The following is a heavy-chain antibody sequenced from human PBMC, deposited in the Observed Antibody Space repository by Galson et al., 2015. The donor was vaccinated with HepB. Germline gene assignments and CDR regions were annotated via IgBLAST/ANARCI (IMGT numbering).Heavy chain of an antibody. CDR3: VKGPLCCGAMGRFDAFDI. V-gene: IGHV3-64D*06. CDR2: ISSNGGST. J-gene: IGHJ3*02. D-gene: IGHD5-18*01. CDR1: GFTFSSYA. Sequence: SLRLSCAASGFTFSSYAMHWVRQAPGKGLEYVSAISSNGGSTYYADSVKGRFTISRDNSKNTLYLQMSSLRAEDTAVYYCVKGPLCCGAMGRFDAFDIWGQGTMVTVSS.